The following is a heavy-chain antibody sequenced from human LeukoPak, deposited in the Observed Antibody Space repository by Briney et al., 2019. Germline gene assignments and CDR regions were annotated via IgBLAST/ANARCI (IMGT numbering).Heavy chain of an antibody. Sequence: ASVKVSCKASGYTFISFGFSWVRQAPGHGLEWMGWISGYNGSTKYAQNLQGRVTMTTDTSTSTAYMELRSLRSDDTAIYYCVRDCSTPCSIFSDYWGQGTLVTVSS. CDR3: VRDCSTPCSIFSDY. D-gene: IGHD2-2*01. CDR2: ISGYNGST. V-gene: IGHV1-18*01. J-gene: IGHJ4*02. CDR1: GYTFISFG.